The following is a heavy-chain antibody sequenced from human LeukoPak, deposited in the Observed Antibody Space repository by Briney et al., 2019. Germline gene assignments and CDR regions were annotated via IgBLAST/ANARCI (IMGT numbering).Heavy chain of an antibody. CDR3: AGARDGDYYFDY. V-gene: IGHV1-8*03. CDR2: MNPNSGNT. Sequence: ASVKVSCKASGYTFTTYDINWVRQATGQGLEWMGWMNPNSGNTGYAQKFQGRVTITRNTSISTAYMELSSLRSEDTAVYYCAGARDGDYYFDYWGQGTLVTVSS. CDR1: GYTFTTYD. D-gene: IGHD3-10*01. J-gene: IGHJ4*02.